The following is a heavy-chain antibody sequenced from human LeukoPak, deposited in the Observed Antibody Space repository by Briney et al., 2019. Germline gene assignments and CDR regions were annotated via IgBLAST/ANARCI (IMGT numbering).Heavy chain of an antibody. Sequence: GGSLRLSCAASGFIFDYYVMHWVRQAPGKGLEWVSLISGDGGSTYYADSVKGRFTISRDNAKNSLHLQMNSMRAEDTAVYYCATMGLKPLPYYFDYWGQGTLVTVSS. V-gene: IGHV3-43*02. CDR1: GFIFDYYV. CDR3: ATMGLKPLPYYFDY. J-gene: IGHJ4*02. CDR2: ISGDGGST. D-gene: IGHD3/OR15-3a*01.